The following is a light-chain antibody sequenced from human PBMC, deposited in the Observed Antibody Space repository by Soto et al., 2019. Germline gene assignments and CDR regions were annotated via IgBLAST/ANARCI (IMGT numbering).Light chain of an antibody. V-gene: IGLV2-14*01. J-gene: IGLJ1*01. CDR3: ISYTGSSTSYV. CDR2: GVS. CDR1: RSDIGSYNY. Sequence: SVLTQPASVSGSPGQSITISCSGTRSDIGSYNYVAWYQQFPGKTPKILIYGVSNRPPGVSSRFSGSKSGNTASLTISGLQAEDEADYYCISYTGSSTSYVFGSGTKVTVL.